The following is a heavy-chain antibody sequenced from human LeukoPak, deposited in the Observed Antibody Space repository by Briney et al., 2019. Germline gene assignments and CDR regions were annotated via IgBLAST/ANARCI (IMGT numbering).Heavy chain of an antibody. V-gene: IGHV3-20*04. CDR3: AKSVAARPFDY. Sequence: GGSLRLSCAASGFTFDDYGMSWVRQAPGKGLEWVSGINWNGGSTGYADSVKGRFTISRDNAKNSLYLQMNSLRAEDTAVYYCAKSVAARPFDYWGQGTLVTVSS. D-gene: IGHD6-19*01. CDR1: GFTFDDYG. CDR2: INWNGGST. J-gene: IGHJ4*02.